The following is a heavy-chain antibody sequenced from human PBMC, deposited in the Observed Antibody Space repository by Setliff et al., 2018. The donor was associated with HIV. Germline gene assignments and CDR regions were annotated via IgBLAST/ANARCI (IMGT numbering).Heavy chain of an antibody. CDR3: VRERVGGYFGY. V-gene: IGHV1-69*13. CDR2: IIPIFGTA. CDR1: GGTFSSHA. D-gene: IGHD3-10*01. Sequence: ASVKVSCKASGGTFSSHAISWVRQAPGQGLEWMGGIIPIFGTANYAQKFQGRVTITADESTSTAYMELSSLRAEDTAVYYCVRERVGGYFGYWGQGTLVTVSS. J-gene: IGHJ4*02.